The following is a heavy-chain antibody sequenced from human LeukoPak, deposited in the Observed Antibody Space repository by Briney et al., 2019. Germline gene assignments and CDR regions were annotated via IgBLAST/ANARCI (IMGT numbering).Heavy chain of an antibody. CDR2: INPGDSET. CDR1: GYSFTSYW. CDR3: ARRGYGSGTYYFDS. J-gene: IGHJ4*02. Sequence: GESLKISCNGPGYSFTSYWIGWVRQMPGRGLEWMGIINPGDSETTYSPSFHGQVTISADKSISTAYPQWSSLKASDTAMYYCARRGYGSGTYYFDSWGQGTLVTVSS. D-gene: IGHD3-10*01. V-gene: IGHV5-51*01.